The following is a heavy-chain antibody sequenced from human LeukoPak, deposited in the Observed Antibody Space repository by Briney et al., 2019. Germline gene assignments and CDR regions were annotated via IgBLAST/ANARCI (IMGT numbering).Heavy chain of an antibody. J-gene: IGHJ4*02. CDR1: GFPFNIYA. CDR2: VSGSGGST. D-gene: IGHD3-10*01. Sequence: PGGSLRLSCVGSGFPFNIYAMNWVRLAPGKGLEWVSAVSGSGGSTYYADSVKGRFTISRDNSKNTLYLQMNSLRAEDTAVYYCAKEKYGSGSFRLYYFDYWGQGTLVTVSS. CDR3: AKEKYGSGSFRLYYFDY. V-gene: IGHV3-23*01.